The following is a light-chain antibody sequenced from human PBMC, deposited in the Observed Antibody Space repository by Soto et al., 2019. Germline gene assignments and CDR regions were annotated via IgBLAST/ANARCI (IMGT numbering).Light chain of an antibody. CDR1: QSVSSTY. CDR2: GAS. J-gene: IGKJ2*01. V-gene: IGKV3-20*01. CDR3: QQYGRSPPFT. Sequence: IVLTQSPGTLSLSPGERATLSCRASQSVSSTYIAWYQQNPGQAPRLLIYGASSRATGIPDRFSGSGSGTDFTLTVSRLEPEDFAVYFCQQYGRSPPFTFGQGTNVEIK.